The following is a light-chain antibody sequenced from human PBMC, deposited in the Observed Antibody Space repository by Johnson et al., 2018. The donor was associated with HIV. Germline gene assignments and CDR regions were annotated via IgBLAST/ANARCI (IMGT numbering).Light chain of an antibody. Sequence: QPVLTQPPSVSAAPGQKVTISCSGSSSNIGGNPVNWYQQLPGTAPKLLIYRNNQRPSGVPDRFSGSKSGTSASLAISGLQAEDEADYYCATWDTSLSAGGVFGTGTKVTVL. V-gene: IGLV1-44*01. CDR3: ATWDTSLSAGGV. J-gene: IGLJ1*01. CDR2: RNN. CDR1: SSNIGGNP.